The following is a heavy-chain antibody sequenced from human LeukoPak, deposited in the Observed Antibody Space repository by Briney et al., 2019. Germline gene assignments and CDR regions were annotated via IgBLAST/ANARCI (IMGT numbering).Heavy chain of an antibody. D-gene: IGHD2-2*01. CDR3: ARDDCSSTSCYGWFDP. CDR2: ISYDGSNK. J-gene: IGHJ5*02. V-gene: IGHV3-30*04. Sequence: GGSLRLSCAASGFTFSSYAMHWVRQAPGKGREWVAVISYDGSNKYYADSVKGRFTISRDNSKNTLYLQMNSLRAEDTAVYYCARDDCSSTSCYGWFDPWGQGTLVTVSS. CDR1: GFTFSSYA.